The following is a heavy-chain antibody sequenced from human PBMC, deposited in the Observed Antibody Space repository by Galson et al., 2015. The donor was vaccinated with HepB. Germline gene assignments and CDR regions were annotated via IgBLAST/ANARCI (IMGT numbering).Heavy chain of an antibody. CDR2: INAGNGNT. V-gene: IGHV1-3*01. D-gene: IGHD5-12*01. J-gene: IGHJ4*02. Sequence: SVKVSCKASGYTFTSYAMHWVRQAPGQRLEWMGWINAGNGNTKYSQKFQGRVTITRDTSASTAYMELSSLRSGDTAVYYCARDPDLVATEQAYFDYWGQGTLVTVSS. CDR1: GYTFTSYA. CDR3: ARDPDLVATEQAYFDY.